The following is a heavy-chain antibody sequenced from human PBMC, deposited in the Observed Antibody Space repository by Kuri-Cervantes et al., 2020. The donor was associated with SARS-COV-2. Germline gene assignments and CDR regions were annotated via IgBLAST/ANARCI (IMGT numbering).Heavy chain of an antibody. D-gene: IGHD6-19*01. Sequence: GESLKISCTASGFNFGDFAMAWFRRAPGKGMEWIGFIKSKTYYGTTKYAASVKGRFTISRDDSKSIAYLQMNSLKTEDTAVYYCTRGGIAVAGSFDYWGQGTLVTVSS. CDR1: GFNFGDFA. CDR3: TRGGIAVAGSFDY. CDR2: IKSKTYYGTT. V-gene: IGHV3-49*03. J-gene: IGHJ4*02.